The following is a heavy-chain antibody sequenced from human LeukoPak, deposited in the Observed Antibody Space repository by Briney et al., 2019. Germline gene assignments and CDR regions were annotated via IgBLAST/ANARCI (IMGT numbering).Heavy chain of an antibody. CDR1: GFTFGDYA. CDR3: TRGGRASSSWPYYFDY. Sequence: PGGSLRLSCTASGFTFGDYAMSWVRQAPGKGLEWVGFIRSKAYGGTTEYAASVKGRFTISRDDSKSIAYLQMSSLKTEDTAVYYCTRGGRASSSWPYYFDYWGQGTLVTASS. J-gene: IGHJ4*02. V-gene: IGHV3-49*04. D-gene: IGHD6-13*01. CDR2: IRSKAYGGTT.